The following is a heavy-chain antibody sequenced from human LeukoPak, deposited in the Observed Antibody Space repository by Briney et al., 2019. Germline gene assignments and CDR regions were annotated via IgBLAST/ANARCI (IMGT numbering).Heavy chain of an antibody. Sequence: KPSETLSLTCTVSGGSISSYYWSWIRQPPGKGLEWIGYIYYSGSTNYNPSLESRVTISVDTSKNQFSLKLSSVTAADTAVYYCARQNIAVAARGGFDPWGQGTLVTVSS. CDR2: IYYSGST. CDR1: GGSISSYY. CDR3: ARQNIAVAARGGFDP. J-gene: IGHJ5*02. V-gene: IGHV4-59*01. D-gene: IGHD6-19*01.